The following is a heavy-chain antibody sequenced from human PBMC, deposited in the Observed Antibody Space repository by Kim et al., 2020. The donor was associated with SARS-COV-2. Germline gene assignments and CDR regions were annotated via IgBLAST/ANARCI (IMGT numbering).Heavy chain of an antibody. CDR2: ISAYNGNT. Sequence: ASVKVSCKASGYTFTSYGISWVRQAPGQGLEWLGWISAYNGNTDYAQGLQGRVTMTTDTSTSTAYMDPRSLRADDTAVYYCARFVRGVIPYYYYGMDVWGQGTTVTVSS. J-gene: IGHJ6*02. CDR1: GYTFTSYG. V-gene: IGHV1-18*04. D-gene: IGHD3-10*02. CDR3: ARFVRGVIPYYYYGMDV.